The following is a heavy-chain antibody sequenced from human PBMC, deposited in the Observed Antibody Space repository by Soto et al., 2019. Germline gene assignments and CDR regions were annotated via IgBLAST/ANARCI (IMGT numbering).Heavy chain of an antibody. V-gene: IGHV1-3*01. Sequence: GASVKVSCKASGYTFTSYAMHWVRQAPGQRLEWMGWINVGNGNTKYSQKFQGRITMTRDTSTTTVYMELSSLKSEDTAVYYCAKYDYTGYYFDYWGQGTLVTVSS. D-gene: IGHD4-4*01. CDR1: GYTFTSYA. J-gene: IGHJ4*02. CDR2: INVGNGNT. CDR3: AKYDYTGYYFDY.